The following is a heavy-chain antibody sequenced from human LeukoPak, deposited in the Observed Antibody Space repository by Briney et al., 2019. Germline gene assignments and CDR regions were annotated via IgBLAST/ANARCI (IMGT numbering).Heavy chain of an antibody. D-gene: IGHD5-12*01. Sequence: ASVKVSCKASGGTFSSYAISWVRQAPGQGLEWMGRIIPILGIANYAQKLQGRVTITADKSTSTAYMELSSLRSEDTAVYYCARIVATTEGGFDYWGQGTLVTVSS. J-gene: IGHJ4*02. V-gene: IGHV1-69*04. CDR1: GGTFSSYA. CDR3: ARIVATTEGGFDY. CDR2: IIPILGIA.